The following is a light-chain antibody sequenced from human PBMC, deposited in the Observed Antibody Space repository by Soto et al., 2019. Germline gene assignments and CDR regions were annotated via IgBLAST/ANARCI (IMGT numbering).Light chain of an antibody. CDR3: CSYAGSYTYV. Sequence: QSALTQPRSVSGSPGQSVTISCTRTSSDVGGHNYVSWYQQHPGKAPKLMISSVSKRPSGVPDRFSGSKSGNTASLTVSGLQAEDEADYYCCSYAGSYTYVFGTGTKVTVL. V-gene: IGLV2-11*01. CDR1: SSDVGGHNY. J-gene: IGLJ1*01. CDR2: SVS.